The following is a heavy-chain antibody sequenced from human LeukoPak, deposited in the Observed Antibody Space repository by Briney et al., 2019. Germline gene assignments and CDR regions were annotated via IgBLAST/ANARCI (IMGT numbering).Heavy chain of an antibody. Sequence: PGGSLTLSCAASAFTFSSYAMSCVRQPPGNGLEWLSAISGSGGSTYYAVSVKGRLTISRDNSKNTLYLQMNRLRAEDTAVYYCAKGRYYYGSGSYYNSPYYFDYWGQGTLVTVSS. V-gene: IGHV3-23*01. D-gene: IGHD3-10*01. CDR1: AFTFSSYA. J-gene: IGHJ4*02. CDR2: ISGSGGST. CDR3: AKGRYYYGSGSYYNSPYYFDY.